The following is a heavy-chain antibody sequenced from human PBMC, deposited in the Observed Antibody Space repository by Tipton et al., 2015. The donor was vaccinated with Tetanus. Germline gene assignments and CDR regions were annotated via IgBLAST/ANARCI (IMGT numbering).Heavy chain of an antibody. V-gene: IGHV3-30-3*01. CDR2: ISYDGSNK. CDR1: GFTFSSYA. CDR3: ASNHYYDSSGYRSYYFDY. Sequence: AASGFTFSSYAMHWVRQAPGKGLEWVAVISYDGSNKYYADSVKGRFTISRDNSKNTLYLQMNSLRAEDTAVYYCASNHYYDSSGYRSYYFDYWGQGTLVTVSS. D-gene: IGHD3-22*01. J-gene: IGHJ4*02.